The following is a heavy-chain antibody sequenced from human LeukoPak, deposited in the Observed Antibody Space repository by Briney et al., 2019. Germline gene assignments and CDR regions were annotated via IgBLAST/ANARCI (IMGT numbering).Heavy chain of an antibody. J-gene: IGHJ4*02. V-gene: IGHV3-23*01. CDR2: ISGSGRNT. CDR1: GFIFNNYA. D-gene: IGHD3-10*01. CDR3: ARNDYGSGSFITLFDY. Sequence: GGTLRLSCAASGFIFNNYALSWVRQTPGKGLEWVSAISGSGRNTYYADSVKGRFTISRDNSKNTLYLQMNSLRAEDTAVYYCARNDYGSGSFITLFDYWGQGTLVTVSS.